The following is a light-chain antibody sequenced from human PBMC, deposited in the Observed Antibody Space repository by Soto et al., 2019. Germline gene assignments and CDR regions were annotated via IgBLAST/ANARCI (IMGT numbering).Light chain of an antibody. CDR2: RNN. V-gene: IGLV1-47*01. CDR1: SSNIGSNY. CDR3: AAWDDSLSGRV. J-gene: IGLJ3*02. Sequence: QPVLTQPPSASGTPGQRVTISCSGSSSNIGSNYVYWYQQLPGTAPKLLIYRNNQRPSGVPDRFSGPKSGTSASLAISGLRSEDEADYYCAAWDDSLSGRVFGGGTKLTVL.